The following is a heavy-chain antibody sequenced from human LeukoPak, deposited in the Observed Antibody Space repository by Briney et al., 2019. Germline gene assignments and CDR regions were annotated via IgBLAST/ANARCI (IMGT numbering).Heavy chain of an antibody. J-gene: IGHJ3*02. CDR2: IYYSGST. Sequence: PSETLSLTCTVSGGSISSYYWSWIRQPPGKGLEWIGYIYYSGSTNYNPSLKSRVTISVDTSKNQFSLKLSSVTAADTAVYYCARRDWGAFDIWGQGTMVTVSS. D-gene: IGHD7-27*01. V-gene: IGHV4-59*08. CDR3: ARRDWGAFDI. CDR1: GGSISSYY.